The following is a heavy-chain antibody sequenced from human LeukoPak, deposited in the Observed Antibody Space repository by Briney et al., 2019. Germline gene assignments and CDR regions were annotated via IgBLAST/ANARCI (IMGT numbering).Heavy chain of an antibody. V-gene: IGHV4-39*07. CDR1: GGSISSSGHF. J-gene: IGHJ6*02. CDR3: ARVLGSESYESYYGMDV. Sequence: PSETLSLTCTVSGGSISSSGHFWAWIRQPPGKGLEWIGSVYYSGKTYYNPSLKSRVTMSADTSKNQFSLKVTSMTAADTAVFYCARVLGSESYESYYGMDVWGRGTTVTVSS. D-gene: IGHD3-10*02. CDR2: VYYSGKT.